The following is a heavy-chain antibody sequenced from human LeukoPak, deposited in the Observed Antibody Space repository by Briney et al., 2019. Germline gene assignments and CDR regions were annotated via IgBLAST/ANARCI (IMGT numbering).Heavy chain of an antibody. CDR3: AKDYLDIVVVPAALDAFDI. Sequence: PGGSLRLSCAASGFTFNTYAMSWVRQAPGKGLEWVSVISGSGGSTYYADSVKGRFTISRDNSKNTLYLQMNSLRAEDTAVYYCAKDYLDIVVVPAALDAFDIWGQGTMVTVSS. V-gene: IGHV3-23*01. J-gene: IGHJ3*02. D-gene: IGHD2-2*03. CDR2: ISGSGGST. CDR1: GFTFNTYA.